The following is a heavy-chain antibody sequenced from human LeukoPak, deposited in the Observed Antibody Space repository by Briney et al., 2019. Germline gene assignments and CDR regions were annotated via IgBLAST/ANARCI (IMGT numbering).Heavy chain of an antibody. CDR3: ARAVGANA. J-gene: IGHJ5*02. V-gene: IGHV3-48*03. D-gene: IGHD1-26*01. CDR1: GFTLSSYS. CDR2: ISSSGGGI. Sequence: GGSLRLSCAASGFTLSSYSFHWVRQAPGKGLEWVSYISSSGGGIYYADSVKGRFTISRDNAKNSSYLQMNSLRAEDTAVYYCARAVGANAWGQGTLVTVSS.